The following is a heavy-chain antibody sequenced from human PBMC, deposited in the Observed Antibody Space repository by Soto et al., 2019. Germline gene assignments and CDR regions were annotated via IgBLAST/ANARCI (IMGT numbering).Heavy chain of an antibody. D-gene: IGHD6-13*01. V-gene: IGHV4-39*01. CDR2: IYYSGST. J-gene: IGHJ4*02. Sequence: QLQLQESGPGLVKPSETLSLTCTVSGGSISSSSYYWGWIRQPPGKGLEWIGSIYYSGSTYYNPSLKSRVTISVDTSKNQFSLKLSSVTAADTAVYYCARRGYSSSWYDWAFFDYWGQGTLVTVSS. CDR1: GGSISSSSYY. CDR3: ARRGYSSSWYDWAFFDY.